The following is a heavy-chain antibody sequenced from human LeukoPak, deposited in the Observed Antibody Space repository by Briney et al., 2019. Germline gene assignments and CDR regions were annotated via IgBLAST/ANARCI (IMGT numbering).Heavy chain of an antibody. V-gene: IGHV4-34*01. J-gene: IGHJ4*02. D-gene: IGHD3-10*01. CDR1: GGSFSGYY. CDR3: ARHDYYGSGSFDY. Sequence: SETLSLTCAVYGGSFSGYYWSWIRQPPGKGLEWIGSIYHSGSTNYNPSLKSRVTISVDTSKNQFSLKLSSVTAADTAVYYCARHDYYGSGSFDYWGQGTLVTVSS. CDR2: IYHSGST.